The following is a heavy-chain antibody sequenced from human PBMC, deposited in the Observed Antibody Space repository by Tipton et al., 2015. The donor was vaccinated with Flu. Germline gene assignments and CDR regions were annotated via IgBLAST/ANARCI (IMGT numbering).Heavy chain of an antibody. V-gene: IGHV4-34*01. J-gene: IGHJ6*02. CDR1: GGSFSSHY. Sequence: LRLSCAVYGGSFSSHYWSWIRQPPGKGLEWIGEINPSGSTNYNPPLKSRVTISGDTSKNQFSLKLSSVTAADTAVYYCARDSAAHYGMDVWGQGTTVTVSS. D-gene: IGHD6-13*01. CDR2: INPSGST. CDR3: ARDSAAHYGMDV.